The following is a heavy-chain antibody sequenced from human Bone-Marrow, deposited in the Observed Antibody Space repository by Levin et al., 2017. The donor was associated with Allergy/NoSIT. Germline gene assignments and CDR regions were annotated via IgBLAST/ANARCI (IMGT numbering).Heavy chain of an antibody. J-gene: IGHJ4*02. CDR2: IYHGGRT. CDR3: ARDPLDYGTNSGNY. CDR1: GGSIRSSTW. Sequence: HSQTLSLTCTVSGGSIRSSTWWSWVRQPPGKGLEWIGEIYHGGRTNYNPSLRSRVTMSVDKSQNQFSLNLNSVTAADTAVYYCARDPLDYGTNSGNYWGQGTLVTVSS. D-gene: IGHD4-17*01. V-gene: IGHV4-4*02.